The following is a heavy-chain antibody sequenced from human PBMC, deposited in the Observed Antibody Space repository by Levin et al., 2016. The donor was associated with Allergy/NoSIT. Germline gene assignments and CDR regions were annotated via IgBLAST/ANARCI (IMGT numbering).Heavy chain of an antibody. CDR2: IKTRDDDI. CDR1: GFDFSDYY. CDR3: ARDGVTSNRFFDL. Sequence: GESLKISCAASGFDFSDYYVSWIRQAPGKGLEWISYIKTRDDDILYADSVKGRFTISRGDAKNSLYLQLNNLRAEDTAVYYCARDGVTSNRFFDLWGRGTPVVVSS. V-gene: IGHV3-11*01. J-gene: IGHJ2*01. D-gene: IGHD2-21*02.